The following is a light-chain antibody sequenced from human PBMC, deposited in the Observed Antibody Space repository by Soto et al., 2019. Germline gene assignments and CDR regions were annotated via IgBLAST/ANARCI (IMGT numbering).Light chain of an antibody. Sequence: QAVVTQEPSLTVSPGGTVTLTGGSSTGAVTSGHYPYWFQQKPGQAPRTLIYDTSNKHSWTPARFSGSLLGGKAALTLSGAQPEDEAEYYCLLSYSGARAGVFGGGTKLTVL. CDR2: DTS. J-gene: IGLJ2*01. CDR3: LLSYSGARAGV. V-gene: IGLV7-46*01. CDR1: TGAVTSGHY.